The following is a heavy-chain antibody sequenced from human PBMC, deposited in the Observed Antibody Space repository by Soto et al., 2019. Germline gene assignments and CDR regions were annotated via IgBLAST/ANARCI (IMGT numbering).Heavy chain of an antibody. CDR1: GFPLSSYW. Sequence: GGSLRLSCAASGFPLSSYWMHWVRQAPEKGLVWVSCISNGGSTTSYADSVKGRFTISRDNAKNTLYLQMNSLRAEDTAVYYWARGGPDLPPIGSFDYGGQGALLTVSS. CDR2: ISNGGSTT. D-gene: IGHD3-16*01. CDR3: ARGGPDLPPIGSFDY. V-gene: IGHV3-74*01. J-gene: IGHJ4*02.